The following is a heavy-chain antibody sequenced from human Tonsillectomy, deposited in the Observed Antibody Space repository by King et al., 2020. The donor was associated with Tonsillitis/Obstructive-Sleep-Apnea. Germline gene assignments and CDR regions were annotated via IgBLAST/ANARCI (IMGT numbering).Heavy chain of an antibody. V-gene: IGHV1-46*01. Sequence: VQLVESGAEVKKPGASVTVYVKASGYTFTRNDIHWVRQAPGQGLEWMGIINTSDCIATSAQKLQGRVTMTRDTSTSTVNMELRSLRSEDTAIYYCVRDDKDGRHLDYWGQGSLVTVSS. CDR1: GYTFTRND. CDR3: VRDDKDGRHLDY. D-gene: IGHD2-15*01. CDR2: INTSDCIA. J-gene: IGHJ4*02.